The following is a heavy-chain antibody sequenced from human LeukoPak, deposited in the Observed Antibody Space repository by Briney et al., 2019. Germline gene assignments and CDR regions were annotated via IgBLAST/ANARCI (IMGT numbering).Heavy chain of an antibody. CDR3: ARATGIAVAGLGFDY. J-gene: IGHJ4*02. CDR2: INAGNGNT. V-gene: IGHV1-3*01. CDR1: GYTFTSYA. Sequence: ASVKVSCKAAGYTFTSYAMHWVRQAPGQRLEWMGWINAGNGNTKYSQEFQGRVTITRDTSASTAYMELSSLRSEDTAVYYCARATGIAVAGLGFDYWGQGTLVTVSS. D-gene: IGHD6-19*01.